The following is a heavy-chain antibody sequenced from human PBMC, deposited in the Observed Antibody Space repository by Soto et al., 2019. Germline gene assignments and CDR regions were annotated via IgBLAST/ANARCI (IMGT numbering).Heavy chain of an antibody. Sequence: QVQLVQSGAEVKKPGASVKVSCKASGYTFTSYGISWVRQAPGQGLEWMGWISAYNGNTNYAQKLQGRVTMTTDTSTSTAYMELRSRRSDDTAVYYCARLTDYYGSGSSRNYYYGMDVWGQGTTVTVSS. CDR3: ARLTDYYGSGSSRNYYYGMDV. V-gene: IGHV1-18*01. CDR2: ISAYNGNT. CDR1: GYTFTSYG. J-gene: IGHJ6*02. D-gene: IGHD3-10*01.